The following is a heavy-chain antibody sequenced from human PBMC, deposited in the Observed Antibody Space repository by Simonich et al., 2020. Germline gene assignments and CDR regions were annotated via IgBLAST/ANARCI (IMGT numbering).Heavy chain of an antibody. V-gene: IGHV1-2*02. Sequence: QVQLVQSGAEVKKPGASVKVSCKASGYTFTGYYMHWVRQAPGQGLEWMGRINPNSGGKNYAQKVQGRVTMTRDTSISTAYMELSRLRSDDTAVYYCARGALTGDYYYMDVWGKGTTVTVSS. J-gene: IGHJ6*03. CDR1: GYTFTGYY. D-gene: IGHD7-27*01. CDR3: ARGALTGDYYYMDV. CDR2: INPNSGGK.